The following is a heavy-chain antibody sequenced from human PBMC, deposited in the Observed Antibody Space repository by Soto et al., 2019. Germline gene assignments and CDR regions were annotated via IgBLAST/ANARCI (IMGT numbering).Heavy chain of an antibody. Sequence: WTWIRQPPGKGLEWSGEINHLGNTNYNPSLKSRVTILINTPNNQFSLKLSSVTAAYTAVYFCERPRGPGALYNWFDPWGQGTLATLSS. CDR3: ERPRGPGALYNWFDP. D-gene: IGHD1-26*01. CDR2: INHLGNT. J-gene: IGHJ5*02. V-gene: IGHV4-34*01.